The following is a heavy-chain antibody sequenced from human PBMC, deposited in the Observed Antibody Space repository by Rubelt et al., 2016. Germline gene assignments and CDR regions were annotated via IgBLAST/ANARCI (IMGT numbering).Heavy chain of an antibody. J-gene: IGHJ6*02. CDR1: GFTFNSYS. CDR2: ISSTTTST. Sequence: EVQLVESGGGLVQPGGSLRLSCAASGFTFNSYSMHWVRQAPGKGLEWVSYISSTTTSTYYADSVKGRFTISRDNAKNSLYLQMNSRRAEDTAVYDCARDEGAAVPFGWRMGVWGQGTTVTVSS. V-gene: IGHV3-48*04. CDR3: ARDEGAAVPFGWRMGV. D-gene: IGHD6-25*01.